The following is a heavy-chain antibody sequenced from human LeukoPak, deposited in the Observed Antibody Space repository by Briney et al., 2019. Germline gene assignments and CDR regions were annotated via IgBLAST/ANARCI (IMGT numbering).Heavy chain of an antibody. CDR2: ISGSGGST. V-gene: IGHV3-23*01. Sequence: GGSLRLSRAASGFTFSSYAMSWVRQAPGKGLEGVSTISGSGGSTFYADSVKGRFTISRDNSKNALYLQMNSLRAEDTAVYYCATTPITFGGVIAPLDYWGQGTLVTVSS. CDR1: GFTFSSYA. J-gene: IGHJ4*02. CDR3: ATTPITFGGVIAPLDY. D-gene: IGHD3-16*02.